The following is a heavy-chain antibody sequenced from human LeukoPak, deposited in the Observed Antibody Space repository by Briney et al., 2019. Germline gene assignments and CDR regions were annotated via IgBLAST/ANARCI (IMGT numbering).Heavy chain of an antibody. V-gene: IGHV3-30*03. CDR1: GFTFNSYG. CDR2: ISYDGREK. CDR3: ARDWGEGNGDGYYFDY. J-gene: IGHJ4*02. D-gene: IGHD4-17*01. Sequence: PGRSLRLSCAASGFTFNSYGMHWVRQAPGKGLEWVALISYDGREKYYADSVKGRFTISRDKSKNTLYLQMNSLRAEDTAVYYCARDWGEGNGDGYYFDYWGQGTLVTVSS.